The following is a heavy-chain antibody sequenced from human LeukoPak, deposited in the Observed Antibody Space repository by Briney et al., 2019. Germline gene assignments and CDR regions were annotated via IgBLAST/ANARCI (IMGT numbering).Heavy chain of an antibody. D-gene: IGHD3-22*01. CDR3: ARETYNYYDSSGYSEH. CDR2: ISAYNGNT. J-gene: IGHJ1*01. Sequence: ASVKVSCKASGYTFTSYDINWVRQAPGQGLEWMGWISAYNGNTNYAQKLQGRVTMTTDTSTSTAYMELRSLRSDDTAVYYCARETYNYYDSSGYSEHWGQGTLVTVSS. V-gene: IGHV1-18*01. CDR1: GYTFTSYD.